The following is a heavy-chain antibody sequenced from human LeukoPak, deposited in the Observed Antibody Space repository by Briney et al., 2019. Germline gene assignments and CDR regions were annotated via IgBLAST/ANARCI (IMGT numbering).Heavy chain of an antibody. Sequence: GGSLRLSCAASGFTVSSNYMSWVRQAPGKGLEWVSGITWNSGSIDYADSVKGRFTISRDNAKNSLYLQVNSLRAEDTALYYCARDRGYGDEGLDYWGQGTLVTVSS. CDR1: GFTVSSNY. CDR3: ARDRGYGDEGLDY. CDR2: ITWNSGSI. D-gene: IGHD4-17*01. V-gene: IGHV3-9*01. J-gene: IGHJ4*02.